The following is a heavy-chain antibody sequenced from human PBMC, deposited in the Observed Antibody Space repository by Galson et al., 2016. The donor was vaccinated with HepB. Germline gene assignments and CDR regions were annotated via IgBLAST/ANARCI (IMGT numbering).Heavy chain of an antibody. CDR3: TKDQLIVIVPAAGNWFYP. V-gene: IGHV3-23*01. CDR2: IGGSGGGT. CDR1: GFNFNNYA. D-gene: IGHD2-2*01. J-gene: IGHJ5*02. Sequence: SLRLSCAAAGFNFNNYAMHWVRQAPGKGLEWVSGIGGSGGGTHYADSVKGRFTISRDNSKNTLYLQLNSLRAEDTAIYYCTKDQLIVIVPAAGNWFYPWGQGTLVTVSS.